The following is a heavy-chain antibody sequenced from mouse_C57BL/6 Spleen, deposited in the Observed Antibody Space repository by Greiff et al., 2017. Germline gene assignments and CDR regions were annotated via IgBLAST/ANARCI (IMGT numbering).Heavy chain of an antibody. CDR3: TGKEIRYSDYGFAY. J-gene: IGHJ3*01. D-gene: IGHD2-13*01. V-gene: IGHV1-42*01. CDR1: GYSFTGYY. CDR2: INPSTGGT. Sequence: VQLQQSGPELVKPGASVKISCKASGYSFTGYYMNWVKQSPEKSLEWIGEINPSTGGTTYNQKFKAKATLTVDKSSSTAYLQLKGQKSEGSADYDGTGKEIRYSDYGFAYWGQGTLVTVSA.